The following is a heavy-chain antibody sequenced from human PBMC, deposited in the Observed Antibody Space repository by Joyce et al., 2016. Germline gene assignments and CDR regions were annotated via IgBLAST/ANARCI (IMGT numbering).Heavy chain of an antibody. D-gene: IGHD3-3*01. V-gene: IGHV4-59*01. CDR3: AKFEQYYES. Sequence: QVKLQESGPGLIKPSETLSLTCTVSGGSITPYYWSWIRQPPGKGLEWIRYIHHSGGTNYNPSLMSRVTMSVDTSKNQFSLKMRSVTAADTAIYYCAKFEQYYESWGQGTLVTVSS. CDR1: GGSITPYY. CDR2: IHHSGGT. J-gene: IGHJ5*02.